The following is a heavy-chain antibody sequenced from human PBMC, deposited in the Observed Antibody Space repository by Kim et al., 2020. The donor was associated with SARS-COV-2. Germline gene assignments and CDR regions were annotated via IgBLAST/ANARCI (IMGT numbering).Heavy chain of an antibody. CDR1: GFTFTSSA. Sequence: SVKVSCKASGFTFTSSAVQWVRQARGQRLEWIGRIVVGSGNTNYAQKFQERVTITRDMSTSTAYMELSSLRSEDTAVYYCAADPLYSGYVPYYYGMDVWGQGTTVTVSS. V-gene: IGHV1-58*01. D-gene: IGHD5-12*01. J-gene: IGHJ6*02. CDR3: AADPLYSGYVPYYYGMDV. CDR2: IVVGSGNT.